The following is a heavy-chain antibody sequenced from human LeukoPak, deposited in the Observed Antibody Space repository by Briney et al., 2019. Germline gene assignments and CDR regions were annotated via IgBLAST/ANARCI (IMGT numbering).Heavy chain of an antibody. CDR3: ATETIGRHYDY. Sequence: GGSLRLSCAASGFTFSSCGFNWVRQAPGKGLEWVSSIGPTGTDRYYADSVRGRFTISRDNAKNSMYLQMDSLRDEDAAVYYCATETIGRHYDYWGQGTLLTVSS. CDR1: GFTFSSCG. D-gene: IGHD1-14*01. CDR2: IGPTGTDR. J-gene: IGHJ4*02. V-gene: IGHV3-21*01.